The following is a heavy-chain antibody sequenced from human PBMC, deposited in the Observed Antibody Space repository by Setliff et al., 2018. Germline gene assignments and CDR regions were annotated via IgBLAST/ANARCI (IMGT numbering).Heavy chain of an antibody. CDR1: GGSINSCK. CDR2: ISASGST. V-gene: IGHV4-4*07. Sequence: PSETLSLTCTVSGGSINSCKWSRIRQPAGKGLERNGRISASGSTNYNPSLKSRVSISADTSMNHFSLRMTSVSAADTAVYYCAKEHVVISFVTNTHHHYGMDVWGQGATVTVS. CDR3: AKEHVVISFVTNTHHHYGMDV. D-gene: IGHD2-8*01. J-gene: IGHJ6*02.